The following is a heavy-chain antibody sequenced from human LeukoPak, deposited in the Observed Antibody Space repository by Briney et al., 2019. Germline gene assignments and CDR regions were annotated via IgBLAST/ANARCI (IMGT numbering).Heavy chain of an antibody. Sequence: PSETLSLTCTVSGGSISTSGYYWGWIRQPPGEGLEWIGTIFYSGSTSYNPSLKSRVTISVDTSKNQFSLKLSSVTAADTAVYYCARLTGDPARLSYYYYYMDVWGKGTTVTVSS. CDR1: GGSISTSGYY. CDR2: IFYSGST. V-gene: IGHV4-39*01. CDR3: ARLTGDPARLSYYYYYMDV. J-gene: IGHJ6*03. D-gene: IGHD7-27*01.